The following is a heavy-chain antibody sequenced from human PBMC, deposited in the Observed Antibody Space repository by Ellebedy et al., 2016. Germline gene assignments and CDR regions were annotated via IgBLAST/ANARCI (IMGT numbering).Heavy chain of an antibody. D-gene: IGHD2-8*01. CDR1: GLNFNTAW. V-gene: IGHV3-15*01. CDR3: STDPQWGD. J-gene: IGHJ4*02. CDR2: IKSKIDGGTT. Sequence: GESLKISXVVSGLNFNTAWMNWVRQAPGKGLQWIGRIKSKIDGGTTDYAPPFKYRITISRDDLRATVYLQMNSLTMEDTAVYYCSTDPQWGDWGQGTLVTVSS.